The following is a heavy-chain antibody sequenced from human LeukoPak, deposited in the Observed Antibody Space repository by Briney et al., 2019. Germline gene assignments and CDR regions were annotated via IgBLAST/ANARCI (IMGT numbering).Heavy chain of an antibody. Sequence: PGGSLRLSCAASGFTFDDYAMHWVRQAPGKGLEWVSLISGDGGSTYYADSVKGRFTISRDNSKNSLYLQMNSLRTEDTALYYCAKDMSGSYYRIRYYYYYGMDVWGQGTTVTVSS. CDR2: ISGDGGST. CDR1: GFTFDDYA. V-gene: IGHV3-43*02. CDR3: AKDMSGSYYRIRYYYYYGMDV. D-gene: IGHD1-26*01. J-gene: IGHJ6*02.